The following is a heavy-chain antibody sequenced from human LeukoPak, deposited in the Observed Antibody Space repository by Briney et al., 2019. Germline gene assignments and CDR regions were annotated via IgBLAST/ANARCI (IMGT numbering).Heavy chain of an antibody. Sequence: GGSLRLSCAASGFTFSSYGMSWVRQAPGKGLEWVSAISGSGGSTYYADSVKGRFTISRDNSKNTLYLQMNSLRAEDTAVYYXXXXXXXXAXXGGDCYRVGTDFGYWGQGTLVTVSS. D-gene: IGHD2-21*02. CDR1: GFTFSSYG. V-gene: IGHV3-23*01. CDR2: ISGSGGST. J-gene: IGHJ4*02. CDR3: XXXXXXXAXXGGDCYRVGTDFGY.